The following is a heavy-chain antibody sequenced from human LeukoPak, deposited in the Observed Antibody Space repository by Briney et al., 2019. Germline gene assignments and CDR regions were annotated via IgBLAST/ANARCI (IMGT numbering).Heavy chain of an antibody. D-gene: IGHD3-10*01. CDR1: GGSFSGYY. J-gene: IGHJ4*02. V-gene: IGHV4-34*01. CDR3: AFMVRGVRARYYFDY. Sequence: PSEALSLTCAVYGGSFSGYYWSWIRQPPGKGLEWIGEINHSGSTNYNPSLKSRVTISVDTSKNQFSLKLSSVTAADMAVYYCAFMVRGVRARYYFDYWGQGTLVTVSS. CDR2: INHSGST.